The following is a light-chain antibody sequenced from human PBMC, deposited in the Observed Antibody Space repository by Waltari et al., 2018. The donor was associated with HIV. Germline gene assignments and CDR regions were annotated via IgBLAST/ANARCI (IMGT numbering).Light chain of an antibody. CDR3: CSYAGSYTEI. V-gene: IGLV2-11*01. Sequence: QSALTQPASVAGSPGQSITISCTGTSSDIGGYDYVSWYQQHPGKAPKLMIFDVNKRPSGVPARFYGSKSGHTASLTISGLQADDEADYYCCSYAGSYTEIFGGGTKLTVL. CDR2: DVN. CDR1: SSDIGGYDY. J-gene: IGLJ2*01.